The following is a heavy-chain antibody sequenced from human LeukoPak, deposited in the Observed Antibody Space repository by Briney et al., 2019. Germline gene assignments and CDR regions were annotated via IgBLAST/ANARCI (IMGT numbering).Heavy chain of an antibody. Sequence: PSETLSLTCAVSGGSISSGGYSWSWIRRPPGKGLEWIGYIYHSGSTYYNPSLKSRVTISVDRSKNQFSLKLSSVTAADTAVYYCARAYYDFWSGLTAFDYWGQGTLVTVSS. J-gene: IGHJ4*02. CDR1: GGSISSGGYS. CDR2: IYHSGST. V-gene: IGHV4-30-2*01. D-gene: IGHD3-3*01. CDR3: ARAYYDFWSGLTAFDY.